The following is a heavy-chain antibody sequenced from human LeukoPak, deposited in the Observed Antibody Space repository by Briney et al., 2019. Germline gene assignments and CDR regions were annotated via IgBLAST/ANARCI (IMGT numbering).Heavy chain of an antibody. CDR1: GFIFSNYN. V-gene: IGHV3-48*02. D-gene: IGHD3-9*01. CDR3: AREILSGYSDY. J-gene: IGHJ4*02. Sequence: GSQRLSCAASGFIFSNYNMNWVSHAEGGGMEWVSHISSSSSTIYYADSVKGRFTISRDNAKNSLYLQMNNLRDEDTAVYYCAREILSGYSDYWGQGTLVTVSS. CDR2: ISSSSSTI.